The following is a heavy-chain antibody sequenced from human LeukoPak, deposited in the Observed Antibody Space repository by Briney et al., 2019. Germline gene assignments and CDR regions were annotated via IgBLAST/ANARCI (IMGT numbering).Heavy chain of an antibody. J-gene: IGHJ6*02. CDR1: GGSISSYY. CDR3: ARDSPIAAAGPYYYYDMDV. D-gene: IGHD6-13*01. V-gene: IGHV4-59*01. CDR2: IYYSGST. Sequence: PSETLSLTCTVSGGSISSYYWSWIRQPPGKGLEWIGYIYYSGSTNYNPSLKSRVTISVDTSKNQFSLKLSSVTAADTAVYYCARDSPIAAAGPYYYYDMDVWGQGTTVTVSS.